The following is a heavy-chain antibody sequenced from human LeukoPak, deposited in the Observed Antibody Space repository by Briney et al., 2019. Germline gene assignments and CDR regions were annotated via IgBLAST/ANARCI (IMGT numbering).Heavy chain of an antibody. V-gene: IGHV3-23*01. CDR2: ITGSGGST. J-gene: IGHJ4*02. CDR1: GFTFSLDA. D-gene: IGHD6-13*01. Sequence: PGGSLRLSCAASGFTFSLDAMSWVRQAPGKGLEWVSTITGSGGSTYYADSVRGRFTISRDNSKNTLYLQMISLRAEDTAVYYCAKGGGSSWYYFDYWGQGTLVTVSS. CDR3: AKGGGSSWYYFDY.